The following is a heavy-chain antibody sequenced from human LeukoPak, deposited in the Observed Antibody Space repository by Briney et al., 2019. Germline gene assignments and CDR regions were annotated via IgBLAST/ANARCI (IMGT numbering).Heavy chain of an antibody. J-gene: IGHJ4*02. D-gene: IGHD3-10*01. CDR2: ISYDGSNK. Sequence: AGASLRLSCAASGFTFSRYGMHWVRQASGKGLEWVALISYDGSNKYYADSVKGRFTISRDNSKNTLYLQMNSLRPEDTAVYYCAKGDPYGSGSYPVDYWGQGTLVTVSS. CDR1: GFTFSRYG. V-gene: IGHV3-30*18. CDR3: AKGDPYGSGSYPVDY.